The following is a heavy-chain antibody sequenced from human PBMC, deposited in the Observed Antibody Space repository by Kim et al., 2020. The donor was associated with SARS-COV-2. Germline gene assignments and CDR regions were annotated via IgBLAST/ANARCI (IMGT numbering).Heavy chain of an antibody. D-gene: IGHD2-15*01. CDR1: GFTFSDFY. Sequence: GGSLRLSCAASGFTFSDFYMSWIRQAPGKGLEWISYISQSGNIIKYADSVKGRFTISRDNAKNSVYLQMHSVRAEDTAIYYCARDVGAWFDPWGQGTLVT. CDR3: ARDVGAWFDP. V-gene: IGHV3-11*01. J-gene: IGHJ5*02. CDR2: ISQSGNII.